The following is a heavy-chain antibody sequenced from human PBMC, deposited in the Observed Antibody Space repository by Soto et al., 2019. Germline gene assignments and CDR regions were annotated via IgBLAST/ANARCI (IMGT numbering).Heavy chain of an antibody. CDR1: GFTFSSYC. Sequence: EGSLRLSCAASGFTFSSYCMHWVRQVPGKGPEWVSFIWDDGINKYYADSVKGRFTISRDNSKNTLYLQMTSLSAEDTAMYYCARDGDVNTGFGKDYWGQGTLVTVSS. CDR3: ARDGDVNTGFGKDY. D-gene: IGHD3-16*01. J-gene: IGHJ4*02. CDR2: IWDDGINK. V-gene: IGHV3-33*08.